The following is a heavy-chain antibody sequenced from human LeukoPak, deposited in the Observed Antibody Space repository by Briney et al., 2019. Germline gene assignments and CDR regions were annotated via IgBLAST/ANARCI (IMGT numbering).Heavy chain of an antibody. V-gene: IGHV4-59*01. D-gene: IGHD2-21*01. J-gene: IGHJ4*02. CDR1: GDAISGYY. Sequence: SETLSLTCSVSGDAISGYYWSWIRQSPGQGLEWIGYVYYSGSTDYNPSLKSRAAISIDTSKNQFSLNLTSVTAADTAVYYCASGWLRYYYFDTWGQGTLVTVSS. CDR3: ASGWLRYYYFDT. CDR2: VYYSGST.